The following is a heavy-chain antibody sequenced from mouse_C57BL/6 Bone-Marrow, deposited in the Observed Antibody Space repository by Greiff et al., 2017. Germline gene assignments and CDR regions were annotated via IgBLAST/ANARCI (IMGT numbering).Heavy chain of an antibody. J-gene: IGHJ3*01. Sequence: VQLQQSGAELVKPGASVKLSCKASGYTFTEYTIHWVKQRSGQGLEWIGWFYPGSGSIKYNEKFKDKATLTADKSSSTVYMELSRLTSEDAAVYFCARHEERAYDSNYRAWFAYWGQGTLVTVSA. CDR1: GYTFTEYT. D-gene: IGHD2-12*01. CDR2: FYPGSGSI. CDR3: ARHEERAYDSNYRAWFAY. V-gene: IGHV1-62-2*01.